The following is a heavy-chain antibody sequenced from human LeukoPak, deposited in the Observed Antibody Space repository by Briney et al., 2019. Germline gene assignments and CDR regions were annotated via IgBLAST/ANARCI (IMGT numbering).Heavy chain of an antibody. CDR2: ISGSRANT. J-gene: IGHJ4*02. Sequence: PGGSLRLFCAASGFTFSGYAMVWVRQDPGKGLEWVSTISGSRANTFYADSVKGRFTIYRDNYKNTLYLQMNSVRAEDTAVYYCARVPNYFFDYWGQGTLVTVSS. CDR3: ARVPNYFFDY. CDR1: GFTFSGYA. V-gene: IGHV3-23*01.